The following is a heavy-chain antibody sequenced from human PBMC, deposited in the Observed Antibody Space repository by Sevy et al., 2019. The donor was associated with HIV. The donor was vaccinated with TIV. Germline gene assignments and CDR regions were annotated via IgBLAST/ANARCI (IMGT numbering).Heavy chain of an antibody. CDR3: TRPLWLQSYYYYYMDV. D-gene: IGHD6-19*01. CDR1: GFTLGDYA. J-gene: IGHJ6*03. Sequence: GGSLRLSCTASGFTLGDYAMSWFRQAPGKGLEWVGFIRSKAYGGTTEYAASVKGRFTISRDDSKSIAYLQMNSLKTEDTAVYYCTRPLWLQSYYYYYMDVWGKGTTVTVSS. V-gene: IGHV3-49*03. CDR2: IRSKAYGGTT.